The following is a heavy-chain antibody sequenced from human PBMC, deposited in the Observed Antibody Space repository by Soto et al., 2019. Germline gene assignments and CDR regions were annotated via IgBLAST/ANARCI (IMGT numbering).Heavy chain of an antibody. CDR2: IIPIFGTA. J-gene: IGHJ6*02. D-gene: IGHD2-2*03. Sequence: SVKVSCKASGGTFSSYAISWVRQAPGQGLEWMGGIIPIFGTANYAQKFQGRVTITADESTSTAYMELSSLRSEDTAVYYCAREIGYCSSTSCYSRSYCYYGMDVWGQGTTVTVSS. V-gene: IGHV1-69*13. CDR1: GGTFSSYA. CDR3: AREIGYCSSTSCYSRSYCYYGMDV.